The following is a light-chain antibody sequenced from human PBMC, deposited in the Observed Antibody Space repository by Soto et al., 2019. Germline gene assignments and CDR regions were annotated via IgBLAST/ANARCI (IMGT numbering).Light chain of an antibody. CDR2: AIS. J-gene: IGKJ5*01. Sequence: IVLTQSPPTLTVSPGERATLSCRASQTISSALAWYQQKPGQAPRLLIYAISTRATGIPARFSGSGSGTEFTLTISSLHSEDFAVYYCQQRLHWPITFGQGTRLEIK. CDR1: QTISSA. V-gene: IGKV3-15*01. CDR3: QQRLHWPIT.